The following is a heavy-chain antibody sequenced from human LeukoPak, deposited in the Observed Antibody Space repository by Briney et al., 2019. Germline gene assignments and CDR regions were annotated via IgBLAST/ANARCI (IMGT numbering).Heavy chain of an antibody. CDR2: IYYSGST. Sequence: PSETLSLTCAVYGGSFSGYYWGWIRQPPGKGLEWIGSIYYSGSTYYNPSLKSRVTISVDTSKNQFSLKLSSVTAADTAVYYCARGRRYDFWSGYYRAFDYWGQGTLVTVSS. D-gene: IGHD3-3*01. V-gene: IGHV4-34*01. CDR1: GGSFSGYY. CDR3: ARGRRYDFWSGYYRAFDY. J-gene: IGHJ4*02.